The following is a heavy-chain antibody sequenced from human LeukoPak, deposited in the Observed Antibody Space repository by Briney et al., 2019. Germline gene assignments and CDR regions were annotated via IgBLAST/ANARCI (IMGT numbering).Heavy chain of an antibody. CDR3: AREGGTIFGVVISYYYYYMDV. CDR2: IIPIFGTA. V-gene: IGHV1-69*05. J-gene: IGHJ6*03. D-gene: IGHD3-3*01. Sequence: GASVKVSCKASGGTFSSYAISWVRQAPGQGLEWMGRIIPIFGTANYAQKSQGRVTITTDESTSTAYMELSSLRSEDTAVYYCAREGGTIFGVVISYYYYYMDVWGKGTTVTVSS. CDR1: GGTFSSYA.